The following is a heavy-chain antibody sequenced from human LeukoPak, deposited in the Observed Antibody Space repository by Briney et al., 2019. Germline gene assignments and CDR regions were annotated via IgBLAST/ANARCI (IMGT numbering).Heavy chain of an antibody. Sequence: GGSLRLSCAASGFTFSSYAMSWVRQAPGKGLEWVSAISGSGGSAYYADSVKGRFTISRDNSKNTLYLQMNSLRAEETAVYYCAKGGGGRFYDILTGYYWPRQNWFDPWGQGTLVTVSS. CDR2: ISGSGGSA. J-gene: IGHJ5*02. CDR3: AKGGGGRFYDILTGYYWPRQNWFDP. D-gene: IGHD3-9*01. V-gene: IGHV3-23*01. CDR1: GFTFSSYA.